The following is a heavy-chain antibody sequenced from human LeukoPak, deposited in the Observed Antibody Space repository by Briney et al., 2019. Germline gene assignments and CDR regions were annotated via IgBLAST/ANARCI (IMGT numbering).Heavy chain of an antibody. D-gene: IGHD3-22*01. V-gene: IGHV4-59*11. CDR1: GGSISSHY. J-gene: IGHJ6*03. Sequence: PSETLSLTCTVSGGSISSHYWSWIRQPPGKGLEWIGYIYYSRSTKYNPSLKSRVTISVDTSKNQFSLKLSSVTAADTAVYYCARTNYYDSSGYRYYYYYYYMDVWGKGTTVTVSS. CDR2: IYYSRST. CDR3: ARTNYYDSSGYRYYYYYYYMDV.